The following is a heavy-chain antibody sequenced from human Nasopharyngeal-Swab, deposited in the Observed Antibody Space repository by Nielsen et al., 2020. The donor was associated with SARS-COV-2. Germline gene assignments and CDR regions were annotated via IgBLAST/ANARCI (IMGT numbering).Heavy chain of an antibody. V-gene: IGHV3-53*04. CDR2: IYSGGST. CDR3: AREGSGYDPLDY. Sequence: GGSLRLSCAASGFTVSSNYMNWVRQAPGKGLEWVSVIYSGGSTYYADSVKGRFTISRHISRNTLYLQMNSLRAEDTAVYFCAREGSGYDPLDYWGQGTLVTVSS. CDR1: GFTVSSNY. D-gene: IGHD5-12*01. J-gene: IGHJ4*02.